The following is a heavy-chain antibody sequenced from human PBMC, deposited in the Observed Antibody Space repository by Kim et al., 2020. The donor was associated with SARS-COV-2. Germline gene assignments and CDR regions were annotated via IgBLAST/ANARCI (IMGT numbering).Heavy chain of an antibody. CDR3: AREPDIVVVMGMDV. D-gene: IGHD2-2*01. J-gene: IGHJ6*02. Sequence: AQKFQGRVTMTRDTSTSTVYMELSSLRSEDTAVYYCAREPDIVVVMGMDVWGQGTTVTVSS. V-gene: IGHV1-46*01.